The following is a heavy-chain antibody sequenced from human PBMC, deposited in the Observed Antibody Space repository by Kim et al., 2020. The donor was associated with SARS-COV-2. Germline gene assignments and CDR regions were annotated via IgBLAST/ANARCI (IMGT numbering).Heavy chain of an antibody. V-gene: IGHV4-30-2*01. Sequence: KSRVTISVDRSKNQFSLKLSSVTAADTAVYYCARCRAGSSWYGGPYYFDYWGQGTLVTVSS. CDR3: ARCRAGSSWYGGPYYFDY. J-gene: IGHJ4*02. D-gene: IGHD6-13*01.